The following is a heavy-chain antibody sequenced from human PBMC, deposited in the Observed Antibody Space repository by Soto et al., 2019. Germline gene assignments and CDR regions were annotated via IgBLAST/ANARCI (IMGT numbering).Heavy chain of an antibody. CDR1: GFTFSIDS. CDR2: ISSSSSYI. D-gene: IGHD5-18*01. Sequence: EVQLVESGGGLVKPGGSLRLSCAASGFTFSIDSMNWVRQAPGNGLEWVSSISSSSSYIYYADSVKGRFTISRDNAKNSLYLQMNSLRAEDTAVYYCARDSDTAGGWFDPWGQGTLVTVSS. CDR3: ARDSDTAGGWFDP. V-gene: IGHV3-21*01. J-gene: IGHJ5*02.